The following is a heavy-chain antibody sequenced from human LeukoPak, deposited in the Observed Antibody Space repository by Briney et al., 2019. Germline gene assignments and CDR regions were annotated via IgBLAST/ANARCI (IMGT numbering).Heavy chain of an antibody. CDR1: GGSIISGGYY. J-gene: IGHJ4*02. V-gene: IGHV4-31*03. D-gene: IGHD5-24*01. CDR2: IYYSGTT. Sequence: SQTLSLTCTVSGGSIISGGYYWSWIRQHPGKGLEWIGYIYYSGTTYYNPSLKSRVTISVDTSNNQFSLKVTSVTAADTAVYYCAESGDGYNFDYWGQGTLDTVSS. CDR3: AESGDGYNFDY.